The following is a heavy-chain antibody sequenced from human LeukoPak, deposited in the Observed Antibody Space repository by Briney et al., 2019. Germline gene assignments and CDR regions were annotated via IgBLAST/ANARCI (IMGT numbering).Heavy chain of an antibody. J-gene: IGHJ3*02. CDR3: ARGETTTTVTTLGAFDI. D-gene: IGHD4-17*01. CDR2: INHSGST. CDR1: GGSFSGYY. V-gene: IGHV4-34*01. Sequence: SETLSLTCAVYGGSFSGYYWSWIRQPPGKGLEWIGEINHSGSTYYNPSLKSRVTISVDTSKNQFSLKLSSVTAADTAVYYCARGETTTTVTTLGAFDIWGQGTMVTVSS.